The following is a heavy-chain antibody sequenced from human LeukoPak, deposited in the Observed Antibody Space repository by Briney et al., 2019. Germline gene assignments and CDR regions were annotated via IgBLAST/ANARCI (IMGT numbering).Heavy chain of an antibody. V-gene: IGHV3-11*01. D-gene: IGHD2-2*01. CDR3: ANQSTWALYYFDY. CDR1: GFTFSDYY. J-gene: IGHJ4*01. CDR2: ISSSGSTI. Sequence: GGSLRLSCAASGFTFSDYYMSWIRQAPGKGLEWVSYISSSGSTIYYADSVKGRFTISRDNAKNSLYLQMNSLRAEDTAVYYCANQSTWALYYFDYWGQEPRSPSPQ.